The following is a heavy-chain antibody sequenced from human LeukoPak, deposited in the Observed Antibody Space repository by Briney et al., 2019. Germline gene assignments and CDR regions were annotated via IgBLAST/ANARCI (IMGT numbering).Heavy chain of an antibody. Sequence: SVKVSCKASGGTFSSYAISWVRQAPGQGLEWMGRIIPILGIANYAQKFQGRVTITADKSTSTAYMELSSLRSEDTAVYYCARDSGGPGQYSFVPFYSYGMDFWAKGPRSPSP. CDR2: IIPILGIA. D-gene: IGHD5-18*01. V-gene: IGHV1-69*04. CDR1: GGTFSSYA. CDR3: ARDSGGPGQYSFVPFYSYGMDF. J-gene: IGHJ6*02.